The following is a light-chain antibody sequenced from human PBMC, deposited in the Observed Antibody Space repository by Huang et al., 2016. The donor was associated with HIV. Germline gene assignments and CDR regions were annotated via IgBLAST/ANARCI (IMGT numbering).Light chain of an antibody. V-gene: IGKV3-15*01. CDR1: QRVSSD. Sequence: EIVMTQSPATLSVSPGERATLSCRASQRVSSDLAWFQQRPGQAPTLLIYGASTRATGIPVRFSGSGSGTEFTLTISSLQSEDFSVYYCQQYNQWPRTFGQGTKVDIK. CDR2: GAS. J-gene: IGKJ1*01. CDR3: QQYNQWPRT.